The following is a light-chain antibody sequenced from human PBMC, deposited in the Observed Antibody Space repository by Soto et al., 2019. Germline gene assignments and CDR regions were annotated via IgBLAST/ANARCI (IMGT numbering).Light chain of an antibody. CDR1: QSISSY. CDR3: QQSYSTPVT. CDR2: AAS. Sequence: DIQMTQSPSSLSASVEDRVTIPCRASQSISSYLNWYQQKPGKAPKLLIYAASSLQSGVPSRFSGSGSGTDFTLTISSLQPEDFATYYCQQSYSTPVTFGPGTKVDIK. J-gene: IGKJ3*01. V-gene: IGKV1-39*01.